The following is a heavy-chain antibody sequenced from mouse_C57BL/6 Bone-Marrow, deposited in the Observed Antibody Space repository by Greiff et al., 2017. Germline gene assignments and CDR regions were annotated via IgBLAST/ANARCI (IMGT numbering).Heavy chain of an antibody. CDR1: GYTFTSYW. Sequence: QVQLQPGAELVKPGASVKLSCKASGYTFTSYWMHWVKQRPGQGLEWIGMIHPNSGSTNYNEKFKSKATLTVDKSSSTAYMQLSSLTSEDSAVYYCARGGPSFAYWGQGTLVTVSA. J-gene: IGHJ3*01. CDR2: IHPNSGST. CDR3: ARGGPSFAY. V-gene: IGHV1-64*01.